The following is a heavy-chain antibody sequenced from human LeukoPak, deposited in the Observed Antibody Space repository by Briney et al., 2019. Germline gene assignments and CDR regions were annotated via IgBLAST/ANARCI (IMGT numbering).Heavy chain of an antibody. CDR3: AKGTYDYGSGSPVDY. CDR2: IWHDGSNK. CDR1: VFSFSSYG. D-gene: IGHD3-10*01. J-gene: IGHJ4*02. V-gene: IGHV3-33*06. Sequence: GGSLRLSCVASVFSFSSYGMHWVRPAPGKGREGVAVIWHDGSNKNYEDSVKGRFTISRDNSKNTLYLQMNSLRAEDTAVYYCAKGTYDYGSGSPVDYWGQGTLVTVSS.